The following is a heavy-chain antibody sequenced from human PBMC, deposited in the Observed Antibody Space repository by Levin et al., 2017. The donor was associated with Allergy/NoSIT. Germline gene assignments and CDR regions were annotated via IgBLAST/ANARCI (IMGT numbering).Heavy chain of an antibody. V-gene: IGHV3-30*18. J-gene: IGHJ4*02. D-gene: IGHD6-13*01. CDR2: ISNDGSDK. CDR3: AKDHDPYRGSSSWSMLN. CDR1: GFTFRNYA. Sequence: PGGSLRLSCVVSGFTFRNYAMHWVRQAPGKGLEWVAVISNDGSDKYYADSVKGRFTISRDNSKNTLYLEMNSLRAEDTAVYYCAKDHDPYRGSSSWSMLNWGQGTLVTVSS.